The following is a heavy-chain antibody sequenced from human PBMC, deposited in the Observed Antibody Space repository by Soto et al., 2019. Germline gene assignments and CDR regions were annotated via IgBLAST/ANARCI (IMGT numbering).Heavy chain of an antibody. D-gene: IGHD6-19*01. V-gene: IGHV1-69*01. Sequence: QVQLVQSGAEVKKPGSSVKVSCKASGGTFSSYAISWVRQAPGQGLELMGGIIPIFGPANYSQKLQGRVKITEDESTRTAYMELSSMRSEDTAVYYCARDWAVDCTQVGWYFDLWGRGALVTVSS. J-gene: IGHJ2*01. CDR3: ARDWAVDCTQVGWYFDL. CDR2: IIPIFGPA. CDR1: GGTFSSYA.